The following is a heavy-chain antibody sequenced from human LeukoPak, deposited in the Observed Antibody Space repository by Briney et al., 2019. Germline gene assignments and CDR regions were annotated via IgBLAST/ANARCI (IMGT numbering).Heavy chain of an antibody. D-gene: IGHD2-2*01. V-gene: IGHV3-21*01. CDR1: AFTFSSYT. CDR2: ISSSSSYI. CDR3: ARHGKIVVVPATTDAFDI. J-gene: IGHJ3*02. Sequence: GGSLRLSCAASAFTFSSYTMNWVRQSPGRGLERVSAISSSSSYIYYADSVKGRFTISRDNAKNSLYLQMNSLRGEDTAVYYCARHGKIVVVPATTDAFDIWGQGTMVTVSS.